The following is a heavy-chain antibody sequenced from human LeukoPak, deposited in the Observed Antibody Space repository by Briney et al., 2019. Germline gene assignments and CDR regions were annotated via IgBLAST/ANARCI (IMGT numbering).Heavy chain of an antibody. CDR1: GFTFSGYY. D-gene: IGHD3-10*01. Sequence: ASVKVSCKASGFTFSGYYMHWVRQAPGQGLEWRAWISPNSGGTNYVQKFQGRVTVTRDTSISTDYMEINGLTSDDTALYYCAREPSGSGGYDYWGQGTLVTVSS. CDR3: AREPSGSGGYDY. V-gene: IGHV1-2*02. CDR2: ISPNSGGT. J-gene: IGHJ4*02.